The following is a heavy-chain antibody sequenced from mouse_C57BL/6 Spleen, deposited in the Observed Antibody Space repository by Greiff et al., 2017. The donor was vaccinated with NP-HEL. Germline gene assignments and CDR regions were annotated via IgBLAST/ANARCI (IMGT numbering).Heavy chain of an antibody. J-gene: IGHJ1*03. CDR2: IDPSDSYT. Sequence: QVQLQQPGAELVRPGTSVKLSCKASGYTFTSYWMHWVKQRPGQGLEWIGVIDPSDSYTNYNQKFKGKATLTVDTSSSTAYMQLSSLTSEDSAVYYCARRGGYLWYFDVWGTGTTVTVSS. V-gene: IGHV1-59*01. D-gene: IGHD2-2*01. CDR1: GYTFTSYW. CDR3: ARRGGYLWYFDV.